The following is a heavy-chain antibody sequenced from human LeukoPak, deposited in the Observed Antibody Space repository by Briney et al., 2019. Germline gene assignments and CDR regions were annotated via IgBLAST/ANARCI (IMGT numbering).Heavy chain of an antibody. D-gene: IGHD2-21*02. Sequence: PGESLRLSCEASGLTFSNYWMTWVRQAPGKGLEWVANIKEDGSDKYYVDSVKGRFTISRDNAKNSLYLQMNSLRAVDTAVYFCARDQWRLFDFWGQGTLVAVSS. V-gene: IGHV3-7*04. CDR2: IKEDGSDK. CDR1: GLTFSNYW. CDR3: ARDQWRLFDF. J-gene: IGHJ4*02.